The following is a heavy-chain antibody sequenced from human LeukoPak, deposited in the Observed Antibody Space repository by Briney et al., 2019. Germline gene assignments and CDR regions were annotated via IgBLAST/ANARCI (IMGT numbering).Heavy chain of an antibody. V-gene: IGHV4-34*01. J-gene: IGHJ4*02. CDR2: INHSGST. Sequence: SETLSLTCAVYGGSFSGYYWSWIRQPPGKGLEWIGEINHSGSTNYNPSLKSRVTISVDMSKNQFSLKLSSVTAADTAVYYCARAGAAISIAAAISRGYYFDYWGQGTLVTVSS. D-gene: IGHD6-13*01. CDR3: ARAGAAISIAAAISRGYYFDY. CDR1: GGSFSGYY.